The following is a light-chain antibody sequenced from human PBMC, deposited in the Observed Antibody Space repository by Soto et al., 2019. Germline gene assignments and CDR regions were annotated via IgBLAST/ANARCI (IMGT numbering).Light chain of an antibody. J-gene: IGKJ1*01. Sequence: IQMTQSPSTLSASVGDRVTITCRASQSISIWLAWYQQKPGKAPKLLIYKASSLESEVPSRFSGSGSGTEFTLTINSLQPDDSATYYYQQYNSDSTFGQGTKVEIK. CDR1: QSISIW. CDR2: KAS. CDR3: QQYNSDST. V-gene: IGKV1-5*03.